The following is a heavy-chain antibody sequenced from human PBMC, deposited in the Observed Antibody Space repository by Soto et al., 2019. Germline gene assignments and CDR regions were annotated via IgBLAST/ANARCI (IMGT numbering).Heavy chain of an antibody. V-gene: IGHV3-64*01. CDR1: GFIFSTYG. CDR3: ARGPGYYFDY. J-gene: IGHJ4*02. CDR2: ISSNGGST. Sequence: PGGSLRLSCAASGFIFSTYGIHWVRQAPGKGLEYVSAISSNGGSTYYANSVKGRFTISRDNSKNTLYLQMGSLRAEDMAVYYCARGPGYYFDYSGQGTLLTGSS.